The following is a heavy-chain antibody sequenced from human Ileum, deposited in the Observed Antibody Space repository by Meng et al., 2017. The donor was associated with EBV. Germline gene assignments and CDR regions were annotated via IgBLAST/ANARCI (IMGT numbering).Heavy chain of an antibody. CDR1: GGFFSGYY. V-gene: IGHV4-34*02. CDR2: INHSGST. D-gene: IGHD3-22*01. CDR3: AREARSSGYHPGIGP. Sequence: QVPLRQWGEGLWKPSGTLSLTCAVYGGFFSGYYWSWIRQSPGKGLEWIGEINHSGSTNYNPSLKSRVTISVDTSKNQFSLKLTSVTAADTAVYYCAREARSSGYHPGIGPWGQGTLVTVSS. J-gene: IGHJ5*02.